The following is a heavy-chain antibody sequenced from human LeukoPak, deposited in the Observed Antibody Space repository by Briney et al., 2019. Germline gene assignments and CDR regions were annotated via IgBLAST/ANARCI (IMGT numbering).Heavy chain of an antibody. J-gene: IGHJ4*02. CDR3: AKDFAAAGTSTDY. CDR2: IKQDGSEK. CDR1: GFTFSSYW. D-gene: IGHD6-13*01. Sequence: GGSLRLSCAASGFTFSSYWMSWVRQAPGKGLEWVANIKQDGSEKYYADSVKGRFTISRDNSKNTLYLQMNSLRAEDTAVYYCAKDFAAAGTSTDYWGQGTLVTVSS. V-gene: IGHV3-7*01.